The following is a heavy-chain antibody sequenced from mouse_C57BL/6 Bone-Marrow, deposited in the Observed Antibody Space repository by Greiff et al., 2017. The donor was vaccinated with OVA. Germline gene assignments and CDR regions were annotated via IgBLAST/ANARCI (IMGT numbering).Heavy chain of an antibody. Sequence: VQLQQSGAELARPGASVKLSCKASGYTFTSYGISWVKQRTGQGLEWIGEIYPRSGNTYYNEKFKGKATLTADKSSSTAYMELRSLTSEDSAVYFCARRGFTTVVDYWGQGTTLTVSS. D-gene: IGHD1-1*01. V-gene: IGHV1-81*01. CDR1: GYTFTSYG. J-gene: IGHJ2*01. CDR3: ARRGFTTVVDY. CDR2: IYPRSGNT.